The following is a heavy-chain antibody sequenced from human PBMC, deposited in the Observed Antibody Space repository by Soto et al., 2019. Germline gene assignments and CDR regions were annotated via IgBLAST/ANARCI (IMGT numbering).Heavy chain of an antibody. D-gene: IGHD2-2*01. CDR1: GVTFTTYA. Sequence: GGSLRLSCAASGVTFTTYAMSWVRQAPGKGLEWVSYTSSSGSTIYYADSVKGRFTMSRDNAKNIMYLHMDSLRAEDTAVYYCAKEKVSTSCCNWFDPWGQGTLVTVSS. CDR3: AKEKVSTSCCNWFDP. CDR2: TSSSGSTI. J-gene: IGHJ5*02. V-gene: IGHV3-48*04.